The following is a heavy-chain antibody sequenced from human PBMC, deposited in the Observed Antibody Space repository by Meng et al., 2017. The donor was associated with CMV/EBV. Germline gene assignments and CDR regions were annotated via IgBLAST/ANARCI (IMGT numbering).Heavy chain of an antibody. J-gene: IGHJ5*02. D-gene: IGHD3-3*01. CDR2: IYHSGST. V-gene: IGHV4-4*02. Sequence: VQLHEPSLGLVKPSGPLSLTCSVSGGSISSINWWSWVRQPPGKGLEWIGEIYHSGSTNYNPSLKSRVTISVDKSKNQFSLKLSSVTAADTAVYYCARDPRDYDFWSGYYGGYNWFDPWGQGTLVTVSS. CDR3: ARDPRDYDFWSGYYGGYNWFDP. CDR1: GGSISSINW.